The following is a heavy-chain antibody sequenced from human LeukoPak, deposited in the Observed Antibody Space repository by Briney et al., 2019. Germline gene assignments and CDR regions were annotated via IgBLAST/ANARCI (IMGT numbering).Heavy chain of an antibody. D-gene: IGHD6-13*01. J-gene: IGHJ3*02. CDR3: ARDAAGSSSWYGSDAFDI. V-gene: IGHV1-69*06. CDR1: GGTFSSYA. CDR2: IIPIFGTA. Sequence: ASVKVTCKASGGTFSSYAISWVRQAPGQGLEWMGGIIPIFGTANYAQKFQGRVTITADKSTSTAYMELSSLRSEDTAVYYCARDAAGSSSWYGSDAFDIWGQGTMVTVSS.